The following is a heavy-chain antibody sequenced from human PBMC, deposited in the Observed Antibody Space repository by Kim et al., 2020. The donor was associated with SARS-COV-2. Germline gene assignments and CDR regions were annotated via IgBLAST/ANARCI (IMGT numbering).Heavy chain of an antibody. D-gene: IGHD5-18*01. CDR3: ARNSGYSYGYALDY. J-gene: IGHJ4*02. Sequence: AASVKCRFTISRGNAKTSLYLQMNSLRAEDTAVYYCARNSGYSYGYALDYWGQGTLVTVSS. V-gene: IGHV3-21*01.